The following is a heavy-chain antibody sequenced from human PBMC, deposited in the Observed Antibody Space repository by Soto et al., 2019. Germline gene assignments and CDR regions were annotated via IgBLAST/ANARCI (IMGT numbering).Heavy chain of an antibody. CDR2: MNPNSGNT. J-gene: IGHJ4*02. CDR1: GYTFTSYD. D-gene: IGHD2-15*01. Sequence: GASVKVSCKASGYTFTSYDINWVRQATGQGLEWMGWMNPNSGNTGYAQKFQGRVTMTRNTSISTAYMELSSLRSEDTAVYYCARGEILRWSGFTDYFDYWGQGTLVTVSS. V-gene: IGHV1-8*01. CDR3: ARGEILRWSGFTDYFDY.